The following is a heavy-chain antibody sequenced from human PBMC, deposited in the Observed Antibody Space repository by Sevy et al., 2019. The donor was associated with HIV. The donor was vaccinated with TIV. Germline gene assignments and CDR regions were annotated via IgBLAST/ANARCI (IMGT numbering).Heavy chain of an antibody. V-gene: IGHV3-73*01. Sequence: GGSLRLSCAASGFTFSGSAMHWVRQASGKWLEWVGRIRSKANSYATAYAASVKGRFTISRDDSKNTAYLQMNSLKTEDTAVYYCVSGQLEGVAPWGQGTLVTVSS. CDR3: VSGQLEGVAP. CDR1: GFTFSGSA. CDR2: IRSKANSYAT. J-gene: IGHJ5*02. D-gene: IGHD6-13*01.